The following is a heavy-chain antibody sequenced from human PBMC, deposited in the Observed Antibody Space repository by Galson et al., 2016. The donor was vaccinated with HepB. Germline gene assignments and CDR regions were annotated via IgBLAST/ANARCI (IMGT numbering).Heavy chain of an antibody. CDR3: ARDSPGNSFFDY. J-gene: IGHJ4*02. Sequence: CAISGDSVSSYTVVWNWIRQSPSRGLEWLGRTYYRSQWYYHYAESVKGRITIYPDTSKNHFSLRPASATPADAGVYYCARDSPGNSFFDYWSQGTLVTVSS. D-gene: IGHD4-23*01. CDR2: TYYRSQWYY. V-gene: IGHV6-1*01. CDR1: GDSVSSYTVV.